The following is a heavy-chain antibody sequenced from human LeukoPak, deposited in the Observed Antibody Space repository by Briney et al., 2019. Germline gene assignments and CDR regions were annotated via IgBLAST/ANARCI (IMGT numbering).Heavy chain of an antibody. Sequence: ASVKVSCKASGYTFTGYYMHWVRQAPGQGLEWMGWINANSGGTNYAQKFQGRVTMTRDTSISTAYMELSRLRSDDTAVYYCARDVGEYCSSTNCYASNYWGQGTLVPVSS. D-gene: IGHD2-2*01. CDR2: INANSGGT. CDR3: ARDVGEYCSSTNCYASNY. J-gene: IGHJ4*02. V-gene: IGHV1-2*02. CDR1: GYTFTGYY.